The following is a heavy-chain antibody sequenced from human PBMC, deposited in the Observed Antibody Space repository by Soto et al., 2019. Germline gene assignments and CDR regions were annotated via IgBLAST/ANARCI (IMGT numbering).Heavy chain of an antibody. D-gene: IGHD2-2*01. CDR3: ARDVIVVVPAAGPEYYYYGMDV. Sequence: SLRLSCAASGFTFSSYGMHWVRQAPGKGLEWVAVIWYDGSNKYYADSVKGRFTISRDNSKNTLYLQMNSLRAEDTAVYYCARDVIVVVPAAGPEYYYYGMDVWGQGTTVTVSS. J-gene: IGHJ6*02. V-gene: IGHV3-33*01. CDR1: GFTFSSYG. CDR2: IWYDGSNK.